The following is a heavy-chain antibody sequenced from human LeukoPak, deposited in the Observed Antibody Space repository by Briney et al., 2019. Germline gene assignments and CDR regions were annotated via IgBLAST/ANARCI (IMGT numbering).Heavy chain of an antibody. CDR1: GFTFSSYA. CDR3: AKSPGSGLPHNWFDP. CDR2: ISGSGGST. Sequence: PEGSLRLSCAASGFTFSSYAMSWVRQAPGKGLEWVSAISGSGGSTYYADSVKGRFTTSRDNSKNTLYLQMNSLRAEDTAVYYCAKSPGSGLPHNWFDPWGQGTLVTVSS. V-gene: IGHV3-23*01. J-gene: IGHJ5*02. D-gene: IGHD2-15*01.